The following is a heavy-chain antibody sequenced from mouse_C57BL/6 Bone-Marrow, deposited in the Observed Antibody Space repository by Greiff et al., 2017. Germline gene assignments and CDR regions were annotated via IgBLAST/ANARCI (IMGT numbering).Heavy chain of an antibody. CDR3: ARLDYYGNSPYAMDY. CDR2: ISNGGGST. V-gene: IGHV5-12*01. J-gene: IGHJ4*01. D-gene: IGHD2-1*01. CDR1: GFTFSDSY. Sequence: EVKLVESGGGLVQPGGSLKLSCAASGFTFSDSYMYWVRQTPEKRLEWVAYISNGGGSTYYPDTVKGRFTISRDNAKNTLYLQMSRLKAEDTAMYYGARLDYYGNSPYAMDYWGQGTSVTVSS.